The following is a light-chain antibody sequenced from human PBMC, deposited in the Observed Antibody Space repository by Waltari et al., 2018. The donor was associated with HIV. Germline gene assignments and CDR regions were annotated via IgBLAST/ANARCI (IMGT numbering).Light chain of an antibody. CDR3: SSYTSSTDVV. V-gene: IGLV2-14*03. CDR2: DVS. Sequence: SCYQQHPGKDTRLMINDVSIRPSGVSYRFSGSKSGNTASLTISWLQAEDEADYYCSSYTSSTDVVFGGGTKLTVV. J-gene: IGLJ2*01.